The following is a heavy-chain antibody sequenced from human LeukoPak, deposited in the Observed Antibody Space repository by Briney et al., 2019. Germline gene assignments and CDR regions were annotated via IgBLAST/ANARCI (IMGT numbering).Heavy chain of an antibody. V-gene: IGHV4-59*11. CDR2: IYYSGST. Sequence: PSETLSLTCTVSGGSIRSHYWSWIRQPPGKGLEWIGYIYYSGSTNYNPSLKSRVTISVDTSKNQFSLKLSSVTAADTAVYYCARDRGDYDSSGYYGYFDCWGQGTLVTVSS. J-gene: IGHJ4*02. CDR3: ARDRGDYDSSGYYGYFDC. CDR1: GGSIRSHY. D-gene: IGHD3-22*01.